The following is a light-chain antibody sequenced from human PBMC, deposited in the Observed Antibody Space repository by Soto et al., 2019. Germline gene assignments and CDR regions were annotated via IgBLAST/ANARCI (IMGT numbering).Light chain of an antibody. CDR3: QQGNGFPLT. Sequence: DIQMTQSPSSVSASVGDRVTITCRASQGLNSWLTWYQQKPGRAPKLLIYAASNLQSGVPSRFSGSGSGTEFALTISSLQPEDVATYYCQQGNGFPLTFGQWTKVEIK. CDR2: AAS. CDR1: QGLNSW. J-gene: IGKJ1*01. V-gene: IGKV1-12*01.